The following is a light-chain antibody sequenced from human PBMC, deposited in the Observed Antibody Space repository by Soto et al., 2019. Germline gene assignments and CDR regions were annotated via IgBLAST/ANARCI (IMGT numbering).Light chain of an antibody. J-gene: IGKJ2*01. CDR1: QSVSSSY. CDR2: GAS. CDR3: QQYGSSSYT. Sequence: EIVLTQSPGTLSLSPGERATLSCRASQSVSSSYLAWYQQKPGQAPRLLIYGASSRATGTPDRFSGSGSGTDFALTISRLEPEDFAVSYCQQYGSSSYTFGQGTKLEIK. V-gene: IGKV3-20*01.